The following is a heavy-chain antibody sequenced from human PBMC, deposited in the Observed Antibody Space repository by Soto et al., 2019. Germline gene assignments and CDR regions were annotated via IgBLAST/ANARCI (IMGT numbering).Heavy chain of an antibody. V-gene: IGHV4-31*03. Sequence: PSETLSLTCTVSGGSISSGGYYWSWIRQHPGKGLEWIGYIYYSGSTYYNPSLKSRVTISVDTSKNQFSLKLSSVTAADTAVYYCARDGRSFSSSWYRYYYGMDVWGQGTTVTVSS. D-gene: IGHD6-13*01. CDR3: ARDGRSFSSSWYRYYYGMDV. J-gene: IGHJ6*02. CDR2: IYYSGST. CDR1: GGSISSGGYY.